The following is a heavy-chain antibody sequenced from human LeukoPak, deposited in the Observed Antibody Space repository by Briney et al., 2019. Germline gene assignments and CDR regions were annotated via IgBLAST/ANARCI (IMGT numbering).Heavy chain of an antibody. J-gene: IGHJ4*02. CDR2: ISGSGGST. D-gene: IGHD6-13*01. CDR1: GFTFSSYA. V-gene: IGHV3-23*01. CDR3: GKVHSSSWTSFDY. Sequence: GGSLRLSCAASGFTFSSYAMSWVRQAPGKGLEWVSAISGSGGSTYYAESVKGRFTISKDNSKNTLYLQMNSLRAEDTAVYYCGKVHSSSWTSFDYWGQGTLVTVSS.